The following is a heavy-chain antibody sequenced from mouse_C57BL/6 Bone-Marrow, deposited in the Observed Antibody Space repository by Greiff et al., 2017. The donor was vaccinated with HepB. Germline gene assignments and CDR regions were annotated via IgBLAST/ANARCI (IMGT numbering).Heavy chain of an antibody. J-gene: IGHJ4*01. Sequence: EVKLVESGEGLVKPGGSLKLSCAASGFTFSSYAMSWVRQTPEKRLEWVAYISSGGDYIYYADTVEGRFTISRDNARNTLYLQMSSLKSEDTAMYYCTRVAWDYAMDYWGQGTSVTVSS. D-gene: IGHD4-1*01. CDR3: TRVAWDYAMDY. CDR1: GFTFSSYA. CDR2: ISSGGDYI. V-gene: IGHV5-9-1*02.